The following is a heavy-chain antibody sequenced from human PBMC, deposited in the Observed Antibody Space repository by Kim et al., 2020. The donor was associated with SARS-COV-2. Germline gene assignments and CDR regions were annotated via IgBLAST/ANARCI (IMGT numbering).Heavy chain of an antibody. D-gene: IGHD6-6*01. CDR1: GFTFSGYY. CDR2: ISGSSSTI. V-gene: IGHV3-48*02. CDR3: ARGSPHSSSLGDC. J-gene: IGHJ4*02. Sequence: GGSLRLSCVASGFTFSGYYMNWVRQAPGKGLEWVSYISGSSSTIYYADSVKGRFTISRDNAKNSLYLQMNSLRDEDTAVYYCARGSPHSSSLGDCWGLGTLVTVSS.